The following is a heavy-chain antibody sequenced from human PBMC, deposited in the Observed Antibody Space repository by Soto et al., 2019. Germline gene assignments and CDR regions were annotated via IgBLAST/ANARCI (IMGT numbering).Heavy chain of an antibody. J-gene: IGHJ4*02. CDR1: GFTFDDYT. V-gene: IGHV3-43*01. D-gene: IGHD6-6*01. Sequence: PGGSLRLSCAASGFTFDDYTMHWVRQAPGKGLEWVSLISWDGGSTYYADSVKGRFTISRDNSKNSLYLQMNSLRTEDTALYYCVAARRGGYFEYWGQGTLVTVSS. CDR2: ISWDGGST. CDR3: VAARRGGYFEY.